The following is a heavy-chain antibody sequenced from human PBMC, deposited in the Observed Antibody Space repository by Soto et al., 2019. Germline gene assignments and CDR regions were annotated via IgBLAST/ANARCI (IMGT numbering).Heavy chain of an antibody. CDR2: IYYSGST. Sequence: QVQLQESGPGLVKPSETLSLTCTVSGGSISSYYWSWIRQPPGKGLEWIGYIYYSGSTNYNPSLKSRVTISIDTSKNQFSLKLTSVTAADTAVYYCARHTSIAARPFDYWGQGTLVTVSS. J-gene: IGHJ4*02. D-gene: IGHD6-6*01. V-gene: IGHV4-59*08. CDR1: GGSISSYY. CDR3: ARHTSIAARPFDY.